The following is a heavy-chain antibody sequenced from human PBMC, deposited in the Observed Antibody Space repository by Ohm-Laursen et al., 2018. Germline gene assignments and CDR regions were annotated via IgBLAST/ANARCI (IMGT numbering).Heavy chain of an antibody. V-gene: IGHV4-4*07. D-gene: IGHD7-27*01. CDR1: GRSFSDYY. J-gene: IGHJ6*02. CDR3: ARDLGFAAPMDV. Sequence: SETLSLTCAVYGRSFSDYYWTWVRQPAGKGLEWIGRISSSGSTNYNPSLKSRVTMSVDTSKNQLSLKVNSVTAADTAVYYCARDLGFAAPMDVWGQGTTVTVSS. CDR2: ISSSGST.